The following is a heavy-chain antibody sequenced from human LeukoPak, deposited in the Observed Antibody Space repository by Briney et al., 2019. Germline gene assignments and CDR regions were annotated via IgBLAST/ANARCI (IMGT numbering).Heavy chain of an antibody. J-gene: IGHJ6*03. CDR3: AKDRCSNGIGCLYYYMDV. V-gene: IGHV3-48*03. Sequence: GGSLRLSCAASGFTFSSYEMNWVRQAPGKGLEGVSYISSSGSTIYYADSVKGRFTISRDNSKNTLYLQMNSLRAEDTAVYYCAKDRCSNGIGCLYYYMDVWGKGTTVTISS. CDR2: ISSSGSTI. CDR1: GFTFSSYE. D-gene: IGHD2-8*01.